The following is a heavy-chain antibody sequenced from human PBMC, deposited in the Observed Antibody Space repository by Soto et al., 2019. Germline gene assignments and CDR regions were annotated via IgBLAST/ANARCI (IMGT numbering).Heavy chain of an antibody. J-gene: IGHJ3*01. D-gene: IGHD2-2*01. Sequence: EVQLLESGGGLVQPGGSLRLSCAASGFTFSSYAMSWVRQAPGKGLEWVSAISGSGGSTYYADSVKGRFTISRDNFKNTLCRQRNSLRAGDTAGYYCAKDGWRTDSSSTSFYQDYSCDLWGQWTMVTVS. CDR3: AKDGWRTDSSSTSFYQDYSCDL. CDR1: GFTFSSYA. V-gene: IGHV3-23*01. CDR2: ISGSGGST.